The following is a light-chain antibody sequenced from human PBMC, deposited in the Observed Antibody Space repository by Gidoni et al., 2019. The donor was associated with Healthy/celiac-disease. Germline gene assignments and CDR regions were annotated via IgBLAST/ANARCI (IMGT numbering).Light chain of an antibody. V-gene: IGKV1-39*01. CDR3: QPSYSTPLT. Sequence: DIQMTQSPSSLSASVGDRVTITCRASQSISSYLNWYQQKPGKAPKLLIYAASSLQSGVPSRFSGSGSGTDFTLTISSLQPEDFATYYCQPSYSTPLTFGGGT. CDR2: AAS. J-gene: IGKJ4*01. CDR1: QSISSY.